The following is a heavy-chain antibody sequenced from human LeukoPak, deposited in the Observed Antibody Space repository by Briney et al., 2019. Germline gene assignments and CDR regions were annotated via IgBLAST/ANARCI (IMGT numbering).Heavy chain of an antibody. CDR2: INHSGST. D-gene: IGHD5-18*01. CDR1: GGSFSGYY. V-gene: IGHV4-34*01. CDR3: ARGGGRRGYSYGYRHYFDY. J-gene: IGHJ4*02. Sequence: SETLSLTCAVYGGSFSGYYWSWIRQPPGKGLEWIGEINHSGSTNYNPSLKSRVTISVDTSKNQFSLKLSSVTAADTAVCYCARGGGRRGYSYGYRHYFDYWGQGTLVTVSS.